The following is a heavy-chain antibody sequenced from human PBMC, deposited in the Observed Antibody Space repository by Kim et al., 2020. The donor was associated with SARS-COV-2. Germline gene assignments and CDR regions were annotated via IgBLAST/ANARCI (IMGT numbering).Heavy chain of an antibody. D-gene: IGHD3-9*01. V-gene: IGHV4-61*02. CDR1: GGSISNSSYY. J-gene: IGHJ6*02. Sequence: SETLSLTCTVSGGSISNSSYYWSWIRQPAGQGLEWIGRIYSSGSTNYNPSLKSRVTISVDSSKNQFSLKLTSVTAADTAVYYCARDHFDWISADYYYYGMDVWGQGTTVTVSS. CDR3: ARDHFDWISADYYYYGMDV. CDR2: IYSSGST.